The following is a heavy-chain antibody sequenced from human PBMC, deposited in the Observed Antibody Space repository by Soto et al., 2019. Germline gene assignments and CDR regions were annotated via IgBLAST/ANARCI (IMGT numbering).Heavy chain of an antibody. V-gene: IGHV1-18*01. CDR3: AREGYCSSGSCALYSHDFFGMDV. CDR1: GYTFARYG. D-gene: IGHD2-15*01. Sequence: DASVKVSCKTSGYTFARYGISWVRQVPGQGLEWMGWISTYNDNTKYAQKLKGRVTMSTDTSTDTVYMELRSLTSDDTAVYYCAREGYCSSGSCALYSHDFFGMDVWGQGTTVTVSS. CDR2: ISTYNDNT. J-gene: IGHJ6*02.